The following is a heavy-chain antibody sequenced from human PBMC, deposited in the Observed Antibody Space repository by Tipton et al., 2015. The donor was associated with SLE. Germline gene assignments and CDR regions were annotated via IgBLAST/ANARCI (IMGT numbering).Heavy chain of an antibody. CDR2: IRYDGSHT. Sequence: GSLRLSCAASGFTLSSYGMHWVRQAPGKGLEWVAFIRYDGSHTYYTDSVKGRFTISRDNSKNTLFLHMDSLRTEDTAVYYCAKAGWVYGDYGPWVDYWGQGTLVTVSS. V-gene: IGHV3-30*02. J-gene: IGHJ4*02. CDR1: GFTLSSYG. D-gene: IGHD4-17*01. CDR3: AKAGWVYGDYGPWVDY.